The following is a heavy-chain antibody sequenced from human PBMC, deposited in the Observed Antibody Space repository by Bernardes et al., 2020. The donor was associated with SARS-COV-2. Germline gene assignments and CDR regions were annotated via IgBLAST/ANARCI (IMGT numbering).Heavy chain of an antibody. V-gene: IGHV2-5*02. CDR3: AHRQFMTTSGWFDP. Sequence: SGVTLSQPTQTLALTCPFSLFSLRPSGLGVGWIRQPPGKALEWLALIYWDDDKRYSPSLKSRLTITKDTSKNQVVLTMTNMDPVDTATYYCAHRQFMTTSGWFDPWGQGTLGTVSS. D-gene: IGHD4-17*01. J-gene: IGHJ5*02. CDR2: IYWDDDK. CDR1: LFSLRPSGLG.